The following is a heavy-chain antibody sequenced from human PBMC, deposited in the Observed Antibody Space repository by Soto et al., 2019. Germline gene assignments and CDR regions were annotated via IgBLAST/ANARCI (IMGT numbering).Heavy chain of an antibody. Sequence: QLQLQESGPGLVKPSETLSLTCTVSGGSISSYYWSWIRQPPGKGLEWLGYIYYSGSTNYNPSLKSRVAISVDTSKNQSSLKLSSVTAADTAVYYCAREGLTGTTGLYYYYGMDVWGQGTTVTVSS. CDR3: AREGLTGTTGLYYYYGMDV. CDR1: GGSISSYY. V-gene: IGHV4-59*01. CDR2: IYYSGST. D-gene: IGHD1-7*01. J-gene: IGHJ6*02.